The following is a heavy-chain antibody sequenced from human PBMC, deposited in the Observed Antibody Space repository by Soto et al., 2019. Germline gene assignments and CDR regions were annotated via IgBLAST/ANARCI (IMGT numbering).Heavy chain of an antibody. V-gene: IGHV1-18*01. D-gene: IGHD3-16*01. CDR2: INAYNGNT. CDR1: GYTFNSYG. J-gene: IGHJ4*02. CDR3: ARDPALGGPFDY. Sequence: QVQLVQSGAEVKKPGASVKVSCKASGYTFNSYGISWVRQAPGQGLEWMGWINAYNGNTKYAQKVQGRVIMTTDTSTSTAYMELRSLRSDDTAVYYGARDPALGGPFDYWGQGTLVTVSS.